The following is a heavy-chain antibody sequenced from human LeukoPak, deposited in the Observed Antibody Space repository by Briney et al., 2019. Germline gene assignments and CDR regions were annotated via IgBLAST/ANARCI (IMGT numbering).Heavy chain of an antibody. CDR2: IYYSGST. Sequence: SEPLSLTCTVSGGSISSGGYYWSWIRQHPGKGLERIGYIYYSGSTYYNPSLKSRVTISVDTSKNQFSLKLSSVTAADTAVYYCARGGNYGGNSPDFDYWGQGTLVTVSS. CDR3: ARGGNYGGNSPDFDY. J-gene: IGHJ4*02. CDR1: GGSISSGGYY. V-gene: IGHV4-31*03. D-gene: IGHD4-23*01.